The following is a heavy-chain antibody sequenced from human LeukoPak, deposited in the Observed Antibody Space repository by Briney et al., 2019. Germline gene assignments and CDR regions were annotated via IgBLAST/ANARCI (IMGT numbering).Heavy chain of an antibody. CDR1: GFSISTYG. V-gene: IGHV3-30*18. CDR3: AKDLYSSGWYNYFDP. CDR2: ISHGGSEK. Sequence: GGSLRLSCAASGFSISTYGMHWVRQAPGKGLEWVAMISHGGSEKYYVDSAKGRFTISRDNSKNTLYLQMNSLRGEDTAMYYCAKDLYSSGWYNYFDPWGQGTLVTVSS. J-gene: IGHJ5*02. D-gene: IGHD6-19*01.